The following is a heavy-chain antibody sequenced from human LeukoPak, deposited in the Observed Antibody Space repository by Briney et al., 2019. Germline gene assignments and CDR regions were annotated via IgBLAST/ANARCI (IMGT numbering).Heavy chain of an antibody. CDR2: MKEDGTEI. CDR3: ARDKYGSGSYSWSKRLDS. V-gene: IGHV3-7*01. J-gene: IGHJ4*02. Sequence: GGSLRLSCAASGFTFSNSWMTWVRQAPGKGVEWVAYMKEDGTEIYYVDSVKGRFTISRDNAKNSLYLQMNNLRAEDTAVYYCARDKYGSGSYSWSKRLDSWGQGTLVTVSS. CDR1: GFTFSNSW. D-gene: IGHD3-10*01.